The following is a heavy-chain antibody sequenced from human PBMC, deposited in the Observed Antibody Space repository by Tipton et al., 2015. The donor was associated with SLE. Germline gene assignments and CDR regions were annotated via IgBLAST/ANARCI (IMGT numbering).Heavy chain of an antibody. CDR2: IYYSGST. D-gene: IGHD2-15*01. V-gene: IGHV4-59*01. CDR1: GGSISSYY. CDR3: ASLGVVVAATQTVGMDV. Sequence: TLSLTCTVSGGSISSYYWSWIRQPPGKGLEWIGYIYYSGSTNYNPSLKSRVTISVDTSKNQFSLKLSSVTAADTAVYYCASLGVVVAATQTVGMDVWGQGTLVTVSS. J-gene: IGHJ4*02.